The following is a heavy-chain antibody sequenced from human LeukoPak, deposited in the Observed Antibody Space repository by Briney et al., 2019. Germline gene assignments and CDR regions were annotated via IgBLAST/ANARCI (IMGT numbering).Heavy chain of an antibody. D-gene: IGHD3-22*01. CDR1: GGSISSYY. V-gene: IGHV4-59*01. CDR2: IYYSGST. CDR3: ARVEYYYDSSGYYEWYYYVDV. Sequence: ASETLSLTCTVSGGSISSYYWSWIRQPPGKGLEWIGYIYYSGSTNYNPSLKSRVTISVDTSKNQFSLKLSSVTAADTAVYYCARVEYYYDSSGYYEWYYYVDVWGKGTTVTVSS. J-gene: IGHJ6*03.